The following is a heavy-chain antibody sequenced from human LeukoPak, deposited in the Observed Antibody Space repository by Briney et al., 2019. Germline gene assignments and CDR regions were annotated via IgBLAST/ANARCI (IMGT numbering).Heavy chain of an antibody. V-gene: IGHV3-30*02. CDR1: GFTFSSYG. Sequence: PGGSLRLSCAASGFTFSSYGMHWVRQAPGKGLEWVAFIRYDGSNKYYADSVKGRFTISRDNSKNTLYLQMNSLRAEDTAVYYCARLGYCSGGSCYEDAFDIWGQGTMVTVSS. CDR3: ARLGYCSGGSCYEDAFDI. CDR2: IRYDGSNK. J-gene: IGHJ3*02. D-gene: IGHD2-15*01.